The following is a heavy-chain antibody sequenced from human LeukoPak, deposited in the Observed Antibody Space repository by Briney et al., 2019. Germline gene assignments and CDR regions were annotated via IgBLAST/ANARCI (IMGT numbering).Heavy chain of an antibody. Sequence: GGTLRLSCTVSGFTVSTNSMSWVRQAPGKGLEWVSFIYSDNTHYSDSVKGRFTISRDNSKNTLYLQMNSLRAEDTAVYYCARRAGAYSHPYDYWGQGTLVTVSS. CDR2: IYSDNT. D-gene: IGHD4/OR15-4a*01. V-gene: IGHV3-53*01. J-gene: IGHJ4*02. CDR3: ARRAGAYSHPYDY. CDR1: GFTVSTNS.